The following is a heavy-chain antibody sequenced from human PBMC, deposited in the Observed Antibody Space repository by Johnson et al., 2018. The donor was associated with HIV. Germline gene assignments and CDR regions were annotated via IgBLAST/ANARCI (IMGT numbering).Heavy chain of an antibody. Sequence: VQLVESGGGLVQPGGSLRLSCAASGFSFSSYAMSWVRQTPGKGLEWVSAISGSGGSTYYADSVKGRFPIPRDNSKNTRYLQMNSLRAEDTAVYYCAKDQGSSSSDNDDAFDIWGQGTMVTVSS. CDR3: AKDQGSSSSDNDDAFDI. V-gene: IGHV3-23*04. D-gene: IGHD6-6*01. J-gene: IGHJ3*02. CDR1: GFSFSSYA. CDR2: ISGSGGST.